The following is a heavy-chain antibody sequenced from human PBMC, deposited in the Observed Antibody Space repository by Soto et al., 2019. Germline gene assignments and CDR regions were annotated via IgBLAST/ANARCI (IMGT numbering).Heavy chain of an antibody. CDR1: GGSISSYY. D-gene: IGHD3-10*01. CDR3: AEERLTMVGGVNRNWFDP. V-gene: IGHV4-59*08. Sequence: SETLSLTCTVSGGSISSYYWSWIRQPPGKGLEWIGYIYYSGSTNYNPSLKSRVTISVDTSKNQFSLKLSSVTAADTAVYYCAEERLTMVGGVNRNWFDPWGQGTLVNVSS. J-gene: IGHJ5*02. CDR2: IYYSGST.